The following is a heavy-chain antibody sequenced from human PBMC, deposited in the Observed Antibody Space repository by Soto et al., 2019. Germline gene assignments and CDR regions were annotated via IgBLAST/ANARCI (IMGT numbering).Heavy chain of an antibody. CDR1: GFTVSSNY. J-gene: IGHJ4*02. V-gene: IGHV3-66*01. CDR3: ARDTTYGSGSYHVY. D-gene: IGHD3-10*01. Sequence: PGGSLRLSCAASGFTVSSNYMSWVRQAPGKGLEWVSVIYSGGSTYYADSVKGRFTISRDNSKNTLYLQMNSLRAEDTAVYYCARDTTYGSGSYHVYWGQGTLVTVSS. CDR2: IYSGGST.